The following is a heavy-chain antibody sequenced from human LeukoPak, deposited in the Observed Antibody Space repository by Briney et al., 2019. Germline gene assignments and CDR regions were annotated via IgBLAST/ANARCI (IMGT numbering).Heavy chain of an antibody. D-gene: IGHD1-7*01. CDR2: ISYDGSNK. Sequence: GGSLRLSCAASGFTFSSYAMHWVRQAPGKGLEWVAVISYDGSNKYYADSVKGRFTISRDNAKNSLYLQMNSLRAEDTAVYYCARAAGIRTIEHWGQGTLVTVSS. J-gene: IGHJ1*01. CDR3: ARAAGIRTIEH. CDR1: GFTFSSYA. V-gene: IGHV3-30-3*01.